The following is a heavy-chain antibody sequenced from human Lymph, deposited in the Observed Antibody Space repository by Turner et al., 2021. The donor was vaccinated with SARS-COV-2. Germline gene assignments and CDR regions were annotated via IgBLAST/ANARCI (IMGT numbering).Heavy chain of an antibody. CDR2: ISSSSSYI. V-gene: IGHV3-21*01. CDR3: ARDIGRKSGYCDY. CDR1: GFTFSSYS. J-gene: IGHJ4*02. D-gene: IGHD2-2*03. Sequence: EVQLTESGGGLVKPGRSLRLSCAASGFTFSSYSMNWVRQAPGKGLEWVSSISSSSSYIYYADSVKGRFTISRDNAKNSLYLQMNSLRAEDTAVYYCARDIGRKSGYCDYWGQGTLVTVSS.